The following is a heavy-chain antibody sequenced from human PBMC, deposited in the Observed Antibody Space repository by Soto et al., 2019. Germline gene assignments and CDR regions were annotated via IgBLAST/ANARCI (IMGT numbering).Heavy chain of an antibody. D-gene: IGHD6-6*01. J-gene: IGHJ4*02. CDR2: IIPIFGTA. CDR3: AREAGYSSSSNFVY. Sequence: ASVKVSCKASGGTFSSYAISWVRQAPGQGLEWMGGIIPIFGTANYAQKFQGRVTITADESTSTAYMELSSLRSEDTAVYYCAREAGYSSSSNFVYWGQGTLVTVSS. V-gene: IGHV1-69*13. CDR1: GGTFSSYA.